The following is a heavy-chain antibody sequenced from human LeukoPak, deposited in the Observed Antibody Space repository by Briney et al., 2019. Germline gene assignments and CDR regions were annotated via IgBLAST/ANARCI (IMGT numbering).Heavy chain of an antibody. J-gene: IGHJ6*02. D-gene: IGHD2-15*01. V-gene: IGHV3-30-3*01. CDR1: GFTFSSYA. CDR3: ARDDGPIVVVVAASGWNYGMDV. Sequence: GRSLRLSCAAFGFTFSSYAMHWVRQAPGKGLEWVAVISYDGSNKYYADSVKGRFTISRDNSKNTLYLQMNSLRAEDTAVYYCARDDGPIVVVVAASGWNYGMDVWGQGTTVTVSS. CDR2: ISYDGSNK.